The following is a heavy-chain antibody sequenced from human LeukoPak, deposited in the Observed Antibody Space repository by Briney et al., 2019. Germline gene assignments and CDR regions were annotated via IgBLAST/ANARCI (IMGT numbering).Heavy chain of an antibody. D-gene: IGHD6-13*01. V-gene: IGHV1-46*01. CDR3: AREGVAATDRYFDY. J-gene: IGHJ4*02. CDR1: GYTFTSYY. Sequence: ASVKVSCKASGYTFTSYYMHWVRQAPGQGLEWMGIIYPSGGTTNYAQKFQGRVTMTRGTSTSTVYMELSSLRSEDTAMYYCAREGVAATDRYFDYWGQGTLVTVSS. CDR2: IYPSGGTT.